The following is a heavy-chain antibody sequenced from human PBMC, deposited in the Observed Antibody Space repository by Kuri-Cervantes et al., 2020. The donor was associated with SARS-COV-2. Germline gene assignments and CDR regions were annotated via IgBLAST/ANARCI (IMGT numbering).Heavy chain of an antibody. CDR2: IYQSGST. Sequence: SETLSLTCTVSGGSISSGGYYWSWIRQPLGKGLEWIGYIYQSGSTYYNPSLKSRVTISVDMSKNQFSLKLSSVTAADTAVYYCARVGYGGEKVFDYWGQGTLVTVSS. J-gene: IGHJ4*02. CDR3: ARVGYGGEKVFDY. V-gene: IGHV4-30-2*01. CDR1: GGSISSGGYY. D-gene: IGHD4-23*01.